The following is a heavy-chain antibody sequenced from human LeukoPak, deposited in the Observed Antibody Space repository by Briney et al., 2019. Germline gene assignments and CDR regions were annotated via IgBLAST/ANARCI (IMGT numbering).Heavy chain of an antibody. Sequence: GGSLRLSCAASGFTFSSYSMRWVRQAPGKGLEWVSSISSSSTYIYYADSVKGRFTISRDNAKNSLSLQMNSLRAEDTAVYYCARVYDNLWGTYRYNSFDIWGQGTMVTVSS. J-gene: IGHJ3*02. CDR1: GFTFSSYS. D-gene: IGHD3-16*02. CDR3: ARVYDNLWGTYRYNSFDI. V-gene: IGHV3-21*01. CDR2: ISSSSTYI.